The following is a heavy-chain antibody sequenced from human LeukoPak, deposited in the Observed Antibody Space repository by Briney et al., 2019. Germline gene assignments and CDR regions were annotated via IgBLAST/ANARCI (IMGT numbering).Heavy chain of an antibody. CDR3: ARLVDTAMDYYYYYMDV. D-gene: IGHD5-18*01. CDR1: GYTFTSYG. Sequence: VASVKVSCKASGYTFTSYGISWVRQAPGQGLEWMGWISAYNGNTNYAQKLQGRVTMTTDTSTSTAYMELSSLRSEDTAVYYCARLVDTAMDYYYYYMDVWGKGTTVTVSS. CDR2: ISAYNGNT. J-gene: IGHJ6*03. V-gene: IGHV1-18*01.